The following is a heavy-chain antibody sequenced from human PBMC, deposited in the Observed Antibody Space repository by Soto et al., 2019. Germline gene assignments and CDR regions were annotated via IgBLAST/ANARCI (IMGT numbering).Heavy chain of an antibody. CDR1: RGTFSSYA. V-gene: IGHV1-69*13. Sequence: AVPVSDEGFRGTFSSYAISWVRQAPGQGLEWMGGIIPIFGTANYAQKFQGSVTITADESTSTAYMELSSLRSEETALHYTARAGRSHVCSDYW. D-gene: IGHD1-26*01. J-gene: IGHJ4*01. CDR3: ARAGRSHVCSDY. CDR2: IIPIFGTA.